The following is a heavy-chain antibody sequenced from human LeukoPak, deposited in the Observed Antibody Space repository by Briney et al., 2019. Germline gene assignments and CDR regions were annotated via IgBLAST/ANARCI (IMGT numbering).Heavy chain of an antibody. D-gene: IGHD3-22*01. CDR1: GFTFDDYA. V-gene: IGHV3-9*01. CDR3: AKDFQYYDSSGYLDY. CDR2: ISWNSGSI. Sequence: PGGSLRLSCAASGFTFDDYAMHWVRQAPGKGLEWVSGISWNSGSIGYADSVEGRFTISRDNAKNSLYLQMNSLRAEDTALYYCAKDFQYYDSSGYLDYWGQGTLVTVSS. J-gene: IGHJ4*02.